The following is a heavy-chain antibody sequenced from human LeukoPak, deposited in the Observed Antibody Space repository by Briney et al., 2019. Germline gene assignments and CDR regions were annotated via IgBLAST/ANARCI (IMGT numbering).Heavy chain of an antibody. CDR1: GFSFSTYA. CDR3: VKDRQPDSRYNFDY. V-gene: IGHV3-23*01. D-gene: IGHD5-12*01. Sequence: GGSLRLSCAASGFSFSTYAMNWVRQAPGKGLEWVSVIVGNGGGIYYADSVQGRFTISRDNSQNILYLQMNSLRVEDTATYNCVKDRQPDSRYNFDYWGQGTLVAVSS. J-gene: IGHJ4*02. CDR2: IVGNGGGI.